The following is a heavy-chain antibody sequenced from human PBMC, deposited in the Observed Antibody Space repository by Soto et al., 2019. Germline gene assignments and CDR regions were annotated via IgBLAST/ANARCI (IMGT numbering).Heavy chain of an antibody. J-gene: IGHJ6*02. CDR2: IIPRSGTS. Sequence: SVKVSCKASGDTFSTYTITWVRQAPGQGLEWMGGIIPRSGTSNYAQKFQGRVTITADESTSTAYMELTSLRSNDTAIYYCAMVDVYVTPSPQDVWGQGTTVTVSS. CDR3: AMVDVYVTPSPQDV. D-gene: IGHD3-16*01. V-gene: IGHV1-69*13. CDR1: GDTFSTYT.